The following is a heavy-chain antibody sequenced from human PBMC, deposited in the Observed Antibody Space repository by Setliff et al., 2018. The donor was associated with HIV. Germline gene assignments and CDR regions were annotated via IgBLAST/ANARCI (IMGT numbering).Heavy chain of an antibody. CDR1: GASISNSNSY. J-gene: IGHJ3*02. CDR2: IYDSGST. Sequence: SETLSLTCTVYGASISNSNSYWGWIRQAPGKRLEWLGSIYDSGSTSYNPSLSSRLTISLDTSKNQFSLNLSSVTAADTAVYYCARHRRPLGNYRDAVDIWGQGTMVTVSS. CDR3: ARHRRPLGNYRDAVDI. D-gene: IGHD3-10*01. V-gene: IGHV4-39*01.